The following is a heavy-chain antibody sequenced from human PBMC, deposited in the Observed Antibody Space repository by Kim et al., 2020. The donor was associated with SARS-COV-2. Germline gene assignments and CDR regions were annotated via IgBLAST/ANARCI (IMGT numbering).Heavy chain of an antibody. D-gene: IGHD2-8*01. CDR2: IYYDGST. V-gene: IGHV4-59*08. Sequence: TLSLTCTVSGGSITPYFWSWVRQPPGKGLEWIGYIYYDGSTNYNPYNPSLKSRSAMSVDTSQNQFSLRLSSVTAADTAIYYCARYYCLNGIFRGFDFWG. J-gene: IGHJ4*01. CDR3: ARYYCLNGIFRGFDF. CDR1: GGSITPYF.